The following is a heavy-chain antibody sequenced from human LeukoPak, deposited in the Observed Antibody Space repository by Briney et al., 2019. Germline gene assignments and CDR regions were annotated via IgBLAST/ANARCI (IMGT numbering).Heavy chain of an antibody. CDR2: ISSSSSTI. V-gene: IGHV3-48*01. CDR3: VRVVPGTGSLDF. Sequence: RGSLRLSCAASGFTFSSYSMNWVRQAPGKGLEWVSYISSSSSTIYYADSVKGRFTISGDNAKNSLYLQMNSLRAEDTAVYYCVRVVPGTGSLDFWGQGALVTVSS. J-gene: IGHJ4*02. CDR1: GFTFSSYS. D-gene: IGHD1-1*01.